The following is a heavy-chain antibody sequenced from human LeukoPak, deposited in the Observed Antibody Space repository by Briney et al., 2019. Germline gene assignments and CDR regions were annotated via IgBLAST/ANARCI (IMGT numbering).Heavy chain of an antibody. CDR1: GFTFSSYG. CDR2: ISGSGGST. V-gene: IGHV3-23*01. CDR3: AKDLRYSSSWYQRAFDY. Sequence: GGSLRLSCAASGFTFSSYGMSWVRQAPGKGLEWVSAISGSGGSTYYADSVKGRFTISRDNSKNTLYLQMNSLRAEDTAVYYCAKDLRYSSSWYQRAFDYWGQGTLVTVSS. J-gene: IGHJ4*02. D-gene: IGHD6-13*01.